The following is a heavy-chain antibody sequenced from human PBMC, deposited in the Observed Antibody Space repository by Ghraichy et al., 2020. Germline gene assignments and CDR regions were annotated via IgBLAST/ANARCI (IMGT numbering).Heavy chain of an antibody. CDR3: ARDAGPGYWYYGVDV. Sequence: SETLSLTCTVSGVSISSYYWTWIRQPPGKGLEWIGYIYYSGNTNYNPSLKSRVTISVDTSKNQFSLKLSSVTAADTAVYYCARDAGPGYWYYGVDVWGQGTTVTVSS. CDR1: GVSISSYY. CDR2: IYYSGNT. J-gene: IGHJ6*02. V-gene: IGHV4-59*01.